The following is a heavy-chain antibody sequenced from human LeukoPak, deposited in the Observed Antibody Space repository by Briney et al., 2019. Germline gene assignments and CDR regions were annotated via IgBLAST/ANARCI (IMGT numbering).Heavy chain of an antibody. V-gene: IGHV4-59*01. CDR1: GGSMRSYY. Sequence: SETLSLTCSVSGGSMRSYYWNWIRQPPGKGLEWIGYIYYSGSINYNPSLKSRVTISIDMSKNQFSLNLDSVTAADTAVYYCVREDSSFDNWGQGALVTVSS. D-gene: IGHD6-19*01. CDR2: IYYSGSI. CDR3: VREDSSFDN. J-gene: IGHJ4*02.